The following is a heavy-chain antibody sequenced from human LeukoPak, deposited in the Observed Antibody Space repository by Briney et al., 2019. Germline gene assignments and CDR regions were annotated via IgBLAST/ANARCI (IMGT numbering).Heavy chain of an antibody. V-gene: IGHV4-4*07. J-gene: IGHJ4*02. CDR3: ARDYNDTLTGCFDY. Sequence: PSETLSLTRTFSGGSMTSYYWSWVRQPGGRGLEWIGRIYTSGSTNYNPSLNCRVTMSVDTSKNQFSLELRSVTAADTALYYCARDYNDTLTGCFDYWGQGTLVTVSP. CDR2: IYTSGST. D-gene: IGHD3-9*01. CDR1: GGSMTSYY.